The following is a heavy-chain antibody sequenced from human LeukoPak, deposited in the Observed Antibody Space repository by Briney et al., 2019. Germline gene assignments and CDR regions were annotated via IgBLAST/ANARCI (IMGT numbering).Heavy chain of an antibody. CDR1: GLTFSSYW. J-gene: IGHJ6*02. Sequence: GRSLRLSCAASGLTFSSYWMHWVRQAPGKGLVWVSRINSDGSSTSYADSVKGRYTISRDNAKNTLYLQMNSLRAEDTAVYYCARSHCSSTSCPFYYYGMDVWGQGTTVTVSS. V-gene: IGHV3-74*01. D-gene: IGHD2-2*01. CDR2: INSDGSST. CDR3: ARSHCSSTSCPFYYYGMDV.